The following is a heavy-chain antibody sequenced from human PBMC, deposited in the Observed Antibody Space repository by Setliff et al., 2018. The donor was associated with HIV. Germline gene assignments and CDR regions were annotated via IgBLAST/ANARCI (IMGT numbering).Heavy chain of an antibody. CDR3: ARGWGGQDSYYYGMDV. D-gene: IGHD3-16*01. J-gene: IGHJ6*02. CDR2: INPGGGST. Sequence: GASVKVSCKASGYTFTSYYMHWVRQAPGQGLEWMGVINPGGGSTTYAQKFQGRVTMTRDTYTSTVYMELISLRSQDTAMYYCARGWGGQDSYYYGMDVWGQGTTVTVSS. V-gene: IGHV1-46*01. CDR1: GYTFTSYY.